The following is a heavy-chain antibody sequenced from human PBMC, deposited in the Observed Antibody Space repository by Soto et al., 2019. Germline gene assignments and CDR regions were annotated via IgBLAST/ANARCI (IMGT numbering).Heavy chain of an antibody. D-gene: IGHD2-21*02. CDR1: GDTFTNYY. CDR2: VNPSGGHT. Sequence: QVQLMQSGAEVKKPGASVKVSCKASGDTFTNYYIHWLRQAPGQGLEWMGTVNPSGGHTTYEQHFLCRVTMTRDTSTSTLYMELTSMTSDDTAVYYCARGGHVVVLTAALDYWGQGTLVTVSS. CDR3: ARGGHVVVLTAALDY. J-gene: IGHJ4*02. V-gene: IGHV1-46*01.